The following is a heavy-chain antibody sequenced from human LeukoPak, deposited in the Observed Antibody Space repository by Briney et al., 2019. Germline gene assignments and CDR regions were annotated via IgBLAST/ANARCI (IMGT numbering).Heavy chain of an antibody. Sequence: PGGSLRLSCAASGFTFSSYEMSWVRQAPGTGLEWVSYISSSGGIIYYADSVKGRFTISRDNAKNSLYLQMNSLRAEDTAVYYCARESDYGDFFFDYWGQGTLVTVSS. CDR3: ARESDYGDFFFDY. V-gene: IGHV3-48*03. J-gene: IGHJ4*02. CDR2: ISSSGGII. CDR1: GFTFSSYE. D-gene: IGHD4-17*01.